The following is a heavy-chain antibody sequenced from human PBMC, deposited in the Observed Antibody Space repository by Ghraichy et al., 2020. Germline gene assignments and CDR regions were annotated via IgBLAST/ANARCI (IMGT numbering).Heavy chain of an antibody. CDR1: GFTLTTHG. J-gene: IGHJ4*02. CDR3: ARHSSGSSTMLYFDY. Sequence: ASLKVSCKASGFTLTTHGISWVRQAPGQGLEWVGWVSGYTGYTNYAQKFQGRVTMTTDTSTGTAYMELRSLKSDDTALYFCARHSSGSSTMLYFDYWGQGTLITVSS. D-gene: IGHD6-19*01. V-gene: IGHV1-18*01. CDR2: VSGYTGYT.